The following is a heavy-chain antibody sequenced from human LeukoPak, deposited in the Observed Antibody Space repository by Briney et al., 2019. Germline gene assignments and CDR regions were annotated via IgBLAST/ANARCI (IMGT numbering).Heavy chain of an antibody. CDR2: ISADGDTT. V-gene: IGHV3-23*01. Sequence: GGSLRLSCAASGFTFSSYARSWVRQAPGKGLEGVSGISADGDTTKYADSVKGRFTISRDNAKNTVLLQMNSLRADDTAVYYCAKEGRIGAGKGDYFDYWRQGTLVTVSS. J-gene: IGHJ4*02. CDR3: AKEGRIGAGKGDYFDY. D-gene: IGHD6-13*01. CDR1: GFTFSSYA.